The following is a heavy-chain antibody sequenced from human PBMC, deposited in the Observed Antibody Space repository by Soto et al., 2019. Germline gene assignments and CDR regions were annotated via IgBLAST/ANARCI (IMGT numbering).Heavy chain of an antibody. CDR3: AKDGVIAGPAAVTRKFDY. D-gene: IGHD6-13*01. J-gene: IGHJ4*02. Sequence: GGSLRLSCAASGFTFSSYAMSWVRQAPGKGLEWVSAISGSGGSTYYADSVKGRFTISRDNSKNTLYLQMNSLRAEATAVYYCAKDGVIAGPAAVTRKFDYWGQGTLVTVSS. V-gene: IGHV3-23*01. CDR2: ISGSGGST. CDR1: GFTFSSYA.